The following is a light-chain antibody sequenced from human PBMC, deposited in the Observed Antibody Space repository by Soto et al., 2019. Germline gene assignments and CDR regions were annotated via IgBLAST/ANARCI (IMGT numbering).Light chain of an antibody. CDR2: DAP. J-gene: IGKJ4*01. V-gene: IGKV3-11*01. CDR1: QSVTYY. CDR3: QQRYNWPLT. Sequence: EIVLTQSPATLSFSPGERATFSCRASQSVTYYLAWYQQKPGQAPRLLIYDAPNRATGIPARFSGSGSGTDFTLTISSLEPEDFAVYYCQQRYNWPLTFGGGTTVESK.